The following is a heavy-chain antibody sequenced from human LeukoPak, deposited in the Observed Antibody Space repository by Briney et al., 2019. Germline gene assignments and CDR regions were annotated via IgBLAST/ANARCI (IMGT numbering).Heavy chain of an antibody. CDR2: IIPIFGTA. Sequence: SVKVSCKASGGTFSSYAISWVRQAPGQGLEWMGGIIPIFGTANYAQKFQGRVTITTDESTSTAYMELSSLRSEDTAVYYCARVSTLYSSGWSNWFDPWGQGTLVTVSS. J-gene: IGHJ5*02. CDR3: ARVSTLYSSGWSNWFDP. V-gene: IGHV1-69*05. D-gene: IGHD6-19*01. CDR1: GGTFSSYA.